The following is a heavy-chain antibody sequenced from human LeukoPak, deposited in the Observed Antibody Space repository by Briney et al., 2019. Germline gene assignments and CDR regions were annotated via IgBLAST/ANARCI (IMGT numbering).Heavy chain of an antibody. CDR1: GTSFSGYY. J-gene: IGHJ5*02. CDR3: ARKTKRRYCSGGSCPTKGFDP. D-gene: IGHD2-15*01. CDR2: INHSGST. V-gene: IGHV4-34*01. Sequence: PSETLSLTCAVYGTSFSGYYWSWIRQPPGKGLEWIGEINHSGSTNYNPSLKSRVTISVDTSKNQFSLKLSSVTAADTAVYYCARKTKRRYCSGGSCPTKGFDPWGQGTLVTVSS.